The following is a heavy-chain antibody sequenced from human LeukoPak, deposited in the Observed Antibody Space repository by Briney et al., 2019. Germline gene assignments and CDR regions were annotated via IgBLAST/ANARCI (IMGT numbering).Heavy chain of an antibody. J-gene: IGHJ3*02. Sequence: GGSLRLSCAASGFTFSSYAMSWVRQAPGKGLEWVSAISGSGGSTYYADSVKGRFTISRDNSKNTLYLQMNSLRAEDTAVYYCAKEQAPPTYYDFWSGYYFGAFDIWGQGTMVTVSS. CDR1: GFTFSSYA. D-gene: IGHD3-3*01. CDR2: ISGSGGST. CDR3: AKEQAPPTYYDFWSGYYFGAFDI. V-gene: IGHV3-23*01.